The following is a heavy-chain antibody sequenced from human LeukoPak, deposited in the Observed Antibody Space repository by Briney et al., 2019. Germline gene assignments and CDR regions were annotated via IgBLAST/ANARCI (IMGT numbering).Heavy chain of an antibody. CDR1: GFTLSSHA. J-gene: IGHJ4*02. D-gene: IGHD6-13*01. V-gene: IGHV3-30-3*01. CDR3: ARVGSSNWHPLDY. CDR2: IAYDGSSP. Sequence: PGGSLRLSCAASGFTLSSHAMHWVRQAPGEGLEWVAAIAYDGSSPHYGDSVKGRFIISRDNSKSALYLQMNSLRVEDTGIYYCARVGSSNWHPLDYWGQGTLVTVSS.